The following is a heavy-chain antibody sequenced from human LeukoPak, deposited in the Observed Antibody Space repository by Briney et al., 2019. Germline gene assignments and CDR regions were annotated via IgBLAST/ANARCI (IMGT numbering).Heavy chain of an antibody. J-gene: IGHJ5*02. CDR2: IYYSGST. CDR1: GGSISSGGYY. D-gene: IGHD3-9*01. CDR3: ARGYFDWDNWFDP. Sequence: SETLSLTCTVSGGSISSGGYYWSWIRQHPGKGLEWIGYIYYSGSTYYNPSLKSRVTMSVDTSKNQFSLKLSSVTAADTAVYYCARGYFDWDNWFDPWGQGTLVTVSS. V-gene: IGHV4-31*03.